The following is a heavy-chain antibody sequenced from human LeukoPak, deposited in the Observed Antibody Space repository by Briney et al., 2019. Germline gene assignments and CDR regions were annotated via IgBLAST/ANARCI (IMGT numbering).Heavy chain of an antibody. V-gene: IGHV3-74*01. CDR1: GFTFSSYW. CDR2: INTDGSST. J-gene: IGHJ4*02. Sequence: GGSLRLSCAASGFTFSSYWMHWVRQAPGKGLVWVSRINTDGSSTSYADSVKGRFTISRDNAKNTLYLQMNSLRAEDTAVYYCANDLAYCGGDCYAPFDYWGQGTLVTVSS. D-gene: IGHD2-21*01. CDR3: ANDLAYCGGDCYAPFDY.